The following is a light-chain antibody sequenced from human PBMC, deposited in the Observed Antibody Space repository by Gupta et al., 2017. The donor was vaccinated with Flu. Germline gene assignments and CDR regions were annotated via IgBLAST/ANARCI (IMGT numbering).Light chain of an antibody. V-gene: IGLV2-11*01. Sequence: TRSDVGGYNYVSWYQQHPGKAPKLMIYDVSKRPSGVPDRFAGSKSGNTASLTISGLQAEDEADYYCCSYAGSYTFVFGIGTKVTVL. J-gene: IGLJ1*01. CDR2: DVS. CDR3: CSYAGSYTFV. CDR1: RSDVGGYNY.